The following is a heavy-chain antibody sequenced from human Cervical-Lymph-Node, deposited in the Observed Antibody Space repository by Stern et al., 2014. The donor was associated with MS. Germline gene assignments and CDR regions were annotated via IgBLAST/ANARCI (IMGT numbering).Heavy chain of an antibody. J-gene: IGHJ6*02. CDR1: GDTFINFG. CDR2: IIPILGTT. CDR3: ARDNDDNGMDV. D-gene: IGHD1-1*01. Sequence: VQLEESGDEVKKTGSSVKVSCTASGDTFINFGISWVRLAPGQGLEWMGGIIPILGTTEYIQMFQGRLTISADESATTVYMELNSLRSDDTAVYYCARDNDDNGMDVWGQGTTVIVSS. V-gene: IGHV1-69*01.